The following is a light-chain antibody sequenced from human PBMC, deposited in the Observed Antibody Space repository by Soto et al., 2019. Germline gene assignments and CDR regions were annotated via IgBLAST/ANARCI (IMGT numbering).Light chain of an antibody. CDR1: QSISTN. V-gene: IGKV1-39*01. J-gene: IGKJ2*01. CDR3: QQSYSTPYT. CDR2: VAS. Sequence: DIQMTQSPSSLSASVGDRVTITCRASQSISTNLNWYQQKPGKAPNLLIYVASSLQSGVPLRFSGSGSVTDFTLTISSLQPEDFATYYCQQSYSTPYTFGQGTKLEIK.